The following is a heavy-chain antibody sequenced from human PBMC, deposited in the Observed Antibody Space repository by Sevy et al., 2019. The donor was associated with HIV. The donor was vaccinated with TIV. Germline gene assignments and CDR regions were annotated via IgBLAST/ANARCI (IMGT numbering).Heavy chain of an antibody. D-gene: IGHD3-3*01. V-gene: IGHV3-74*01. Sequence: GGSLRLSCAASGFTFSSHWMFWVRQAPGKGLMWVSHINSHGSITNYADSVKGRFAISRDSAKITVYLRMDSLRAEDTAVYYCARGQLLQFLEWPSYSLDVWGQGTTVTVSS. CDR1: GFTFSSHW. CDR3: ARGQLLQFLEWPSYSLDV. CDR2: INSHGSIT. J-gene: IGHJ6*02.